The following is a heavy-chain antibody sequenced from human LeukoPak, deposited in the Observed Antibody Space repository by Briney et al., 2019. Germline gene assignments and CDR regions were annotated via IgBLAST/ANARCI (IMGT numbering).Heavy chain of an antibody. J-gene: IGHJ6*02. CDR3: ARAKPDIVVVPAALVYYYYYGMDV. Sequence: ASVKVSCKASGYTFTIYGISWVRQAPGQGLEWMGWISAYNGNTNYAQKLQGRVTMTTDTSTSTAYMELRSLRSDDTAVYYCARAKPDIVVVPAALVYYYYYGMDVWGQGTTVTVSS. D-gene: IGHD2-2*01. CDR2: ISAYNGNT. CDR1: GYTFTIYG. V-gene: IGHV1-18*01.